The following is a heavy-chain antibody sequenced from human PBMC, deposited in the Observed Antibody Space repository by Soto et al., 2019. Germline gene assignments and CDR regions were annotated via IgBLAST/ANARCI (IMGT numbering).Heavy chain of an antibody. J-gene: IGHJ5*02. D-gene: IGHD6-6*01. Sequence: QVQLVQSGAELKKPGASGKVSCKASGYTFTTYDITWVRQAPGQGLEWMGWISGYNGNTKYAQRLQGRVTMTTETSTSTAYMELRSLRSDGTAVYYCARDSTARLAWFDPWGQGTLVIVSS. CDR1: GYTFTTYD. CDR3: ARDSTARLAWFDP. V-gene: IGHV1-18*04. CDR2: ISGYNGNT.